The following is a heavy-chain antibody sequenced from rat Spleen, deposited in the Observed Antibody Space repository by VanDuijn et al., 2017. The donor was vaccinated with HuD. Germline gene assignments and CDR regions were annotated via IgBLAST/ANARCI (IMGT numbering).Heavy chain of an antibody. V-gene: IGHV5-7*01. CDR3: ARHNSGYGVMDA. CDR2: ISYGDTSGHSST. J-gene: IGHJ4*01. Sequence: EVQLVESDGGLVQPGRSLKLSCAASGFTFSDYYMAWVRQAPKKGLEWVATISYGDTSGHSSTYYRDSVKGRFTISRDDAKSTLYLQMDSLRSEDTATYYCARHNSGYGVMDAWGQGASVTVSS. CDR1: GFTFSDYY. D-gene: IGHD4-3*01.